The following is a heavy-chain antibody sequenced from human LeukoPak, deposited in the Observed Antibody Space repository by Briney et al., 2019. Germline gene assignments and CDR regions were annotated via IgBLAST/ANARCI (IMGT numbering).Heavy chain of an antibody. CDR2: IYYSGST. D-gene: IGHD3-10*01. CDR1: GGSISSYY. Sequence: SETLSLTCTVSGGSISSYYWSWIRQPPGKGLEWIGYIYYSGSTNYNPSLKSRVTISVDTSKNQFSLKLRSVTAADTAVYYCARAKVGEFDYWGLGTLVTVSS. J-gene: IGHJ4*02. V-gene: IGHV4-59*01. CDR3: ARAKVGEFDY.